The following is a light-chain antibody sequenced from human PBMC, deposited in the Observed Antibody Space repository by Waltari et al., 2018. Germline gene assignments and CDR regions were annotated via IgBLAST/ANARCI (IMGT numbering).Light chain of an antibody. CDR2: EAS. CDR3: QQCNSYLLT. CDR1: PRIGSS. V-gene: IGKV1-5*03. Sequence: DIQMTQSPSTLSASVGDRVTITCRASPRIGSSLAWYQQKPGKAPKVVIYEASSLESGVPSRFSGSGAGTEFTLTISSLQPDDFATYYCQQCNSYLLTFGGGTKVEIK. J-gene: IGKJ4*01.